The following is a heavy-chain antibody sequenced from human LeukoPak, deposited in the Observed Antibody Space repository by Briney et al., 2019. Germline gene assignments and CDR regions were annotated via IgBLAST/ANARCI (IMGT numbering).Heavy chain of an antibody. CDR1: GASISNYY. D-gene: IGHD7-27*01. CDR2: ISTSGST. CDR3: ASLGSHDS. V-gene: IGHV4-4*07. J-gene: IGHJ4*02. Sequence: SETLSLTCTVSGASISNYYWSWIRQPAGKGLEWIGRISTSGSTNYNPSLKSRVTISVDTSKNQFSLKLTSVTAADTAVYYCASLGSHDSWGQGTLVTVSS.